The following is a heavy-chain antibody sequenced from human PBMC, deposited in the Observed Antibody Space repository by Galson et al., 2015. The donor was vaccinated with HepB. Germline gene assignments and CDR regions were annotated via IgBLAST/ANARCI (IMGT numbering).Heavy chain of an antibody. CDR3: ASGYQVLLIDH. Sequence: SLRLSCATSGFTFSSYSINWVRQAPGKGLEWVSSISTDANYIYYADSMKGRFTISRDNAQNSAYLQINSLRVEDTAVYFCASGYQVLLIDHWGQGTLVTVSS. CDR2: ISTDANYI. V-gene: IGHV3-21*06. CDR1: GFTFSSYS. J-gene: IGHJ4*02. D-gene: IGHD2/OR15-2a*01.